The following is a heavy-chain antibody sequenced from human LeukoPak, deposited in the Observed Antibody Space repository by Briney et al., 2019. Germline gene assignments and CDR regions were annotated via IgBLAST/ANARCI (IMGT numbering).Heavy chain of an antibody. V-gene: IGHV3-7*01. CDR1: GFTFSDYW. Sequence: EGSLRLSCAASGFTFSDYWMSWVRQSPEKGLECVANIKQDGYEKYHVDSVKGRFTISRDNAKNSLYLQMNSLRADDTAVYYCARDKIVGPTTLDFWGQGILVTVSS. J-gene: IGHJ4*02. CDR3: ARDKIVGPTTLDF. CDR2: IKQDGYEK. D-gene: IGHD1-26*01.